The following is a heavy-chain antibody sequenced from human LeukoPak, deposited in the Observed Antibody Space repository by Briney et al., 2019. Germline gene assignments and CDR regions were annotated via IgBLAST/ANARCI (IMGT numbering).Heavy chain of an antibody. V-gene: IGHV3-21*01. CDR2: ISSGSSTI. CDR3: ARDSVVLPSASLDY. D-gene: IGHD2-2*01. J-gene: IGHJ4*02. CDR1: GFTFSSYS. Sequence: GGSLRLSCAASGFTFSSYSMNWVRQAPGKGLEWVSSISSGSSTIYYADSVKGRFTISRDNAKNSLYLQMNSLRAEDAAVYYCARDSVVLPSASLDYWGQGTLVTVS.